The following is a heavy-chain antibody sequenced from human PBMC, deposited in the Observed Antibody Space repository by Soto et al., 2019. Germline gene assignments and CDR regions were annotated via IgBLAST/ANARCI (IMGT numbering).Heavy chain of an antibody. D-gene: IGHD7-27*01. Sequence: ASVKVSCKASGYTFTGDYMHWVRQAPGQGLEWMGWINPNSGGTNYAQKFQGRVTMTRDTSISTAYMELSRLRSDDTAVYYCARDLINWDREDYYYYGMDVWGQGTTVTVSS. CDR3: ARDLINWDREDYYYYGMDV. V-gene: IGHV1-2*02. J-gene: IGHJ6*02. CDR2: INPNSGGT. CDR1: GYTFTGDY.